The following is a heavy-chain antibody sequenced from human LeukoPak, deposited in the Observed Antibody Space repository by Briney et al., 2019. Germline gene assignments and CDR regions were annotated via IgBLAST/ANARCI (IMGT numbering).Heavy chain of an antibody. Sequence: SETLSLTCTVSGGSISSYYWSWIRQPPGKGLEWIGYIYYSGSTNYNPSLKSRVTISVDTSKNQFSLKLSSVTAADTAVYYCARDIGGRYSWYYFDYWGRGTLVTDSS. V-gene: IGHV4-59*01. CDR2: IYYSGST. CDR1: GGSISSYY. J-gene: IGHJ4*02. CDR3: ARDIGGRYSWYYFDY. D-gene: IGHD2-8*01.